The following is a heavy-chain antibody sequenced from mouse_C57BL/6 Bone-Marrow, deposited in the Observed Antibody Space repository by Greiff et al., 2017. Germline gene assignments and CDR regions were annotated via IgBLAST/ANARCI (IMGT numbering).Heavy chain of an antibody. Sequence: QVQLQQSGAELVRPGASVKLSCKASGYTFTDYYINWVKQRPGQGLEWIARIYPGSGNTYYNEKFKGKATLTAEKSSSTAYMQLSSLTSEDSAVYCCARTLYYCGSSSWFAYWGQGTLVTVSA. J-gene: IGHJ3*01. CDR1: GYTFTDYY. V-gene: IGHV1-76*01. CDR2: IYPGSGNT. CDR3: ARTLYYCGSSSWFAY. D-gene: IGHD1-1*01.